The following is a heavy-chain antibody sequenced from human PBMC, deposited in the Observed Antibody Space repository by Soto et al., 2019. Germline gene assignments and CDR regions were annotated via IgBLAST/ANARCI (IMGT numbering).Heavy chain of an antibody. CDR1: GYTFTSYG. D-gene: IGHD2-2*01. Sequence: ASVKVSCKASGYTFTSYGISWVRQAPGQGLEWMGWISAYNGNTNYAQKLQGRVTMTTEPSTSTAYMELRSLRSDDTAVYYCAGEGGGVPAAAYFDYWGQGTLVTVSS. CDR2: ISAYNGNT. J-gene: IGHJ4*02. CDR3: AGEGGGVPAAAYFDY. V-gene: IGHV1-18*01.